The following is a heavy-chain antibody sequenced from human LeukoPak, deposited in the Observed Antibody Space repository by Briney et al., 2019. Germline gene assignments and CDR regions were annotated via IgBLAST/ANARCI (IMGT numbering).Heavy chain of an antibody. J-gene: IGHJ5*02. CDR3: ARALGGDGATWGNWFDP. CDR2: IYYSGKS. Sequence: PSGTLSLTCAVSGGSIGSNYWWTWVRQAPGKGLEWIGAIYYSGKSNYNPSLMSRVTISVDTSKNQFSLKLSSVTAADTAVYYCARALGGDGATWGNWFDPWGQGTLVTVSS. D-gene: IGHD1-26*01. CDR1: GGSIGSNYW. V-gene: IGHV4-4*02.